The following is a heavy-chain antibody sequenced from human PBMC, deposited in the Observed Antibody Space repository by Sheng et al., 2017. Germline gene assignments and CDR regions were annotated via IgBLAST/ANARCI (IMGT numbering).Heavy chain of an antibody. Sequence: QVQLVESGGGVVQPGRSLRLSCAASGFTFSSYGMHWVRQTPGKGLEWVAVIWYDGSNKYYADSVKGRFTISRDNSKNTLYLQMNSPRAEDTAVYYCVRDPIDYGGNSVTWYFDLWGRGT. CDR2: IWYDGSNK. CDR1: GFTFSSYG. V-gene: IGHV3-33*01. J-gene: IGHJ2*01. CDR3: VRDPIDYGGNSVTWYFDL. D-gene: IGHD4-17*01.